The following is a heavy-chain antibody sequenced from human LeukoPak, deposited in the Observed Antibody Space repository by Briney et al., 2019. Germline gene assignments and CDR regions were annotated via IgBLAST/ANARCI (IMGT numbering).Heavy chain of an antibody. V-gene: IGHV1-69*05. CDR2: IIPIFGTA. D-gene: IGHD5-18*01. CDR1: GGTFSSYA. Sequence: WASVNVSCKASGGTFSSYAISWVRQAPGQGLEWMGGIIPIFGTANYAQKFQGRITITTDESTSTAYMELSSLRSEDTAVYYCARGKGQLWSSFDYWGQGTLVTVSS. J-gene: IGHJ4*02. CDR3: ARGKGQLWSSFDY.